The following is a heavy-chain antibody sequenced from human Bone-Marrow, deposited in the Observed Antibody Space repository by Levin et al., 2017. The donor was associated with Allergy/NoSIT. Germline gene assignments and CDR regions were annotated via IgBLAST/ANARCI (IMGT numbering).Heavy chain of an antibody. CDR2: ISWNSGNI. CDR1: GFTFDDYA. V-gene: IGHV3-9*01. CDR3: AKAGVDTVMGY. J-gene: IGHJ4*02. D-gene: IGHD5-18*01. Sequence: GGSLRLSCAASGFTFDDYAMHWVRQAPGKGLEWVSGISWNSGNIGDADSVKGRFTISRDNAKNSLHLQMNSLRAEDRALYYCAKAGVDTVMGYWGQGTLVTVSA.